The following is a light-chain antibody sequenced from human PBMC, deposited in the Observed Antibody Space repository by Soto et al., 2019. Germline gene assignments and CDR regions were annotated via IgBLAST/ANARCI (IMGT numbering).Light chain of an antibody. V-gene: IGKV4-1*01. CDR1: ESVLYSSNSKNY. J-gene: IGKJ2*01. Sequence: EIVMTQTPDSLAVSLGERATINCKSSESVLYSSNSKNYLAWYQQKSGQPPKLLIYWASTRESGVPDRFSGSGSGTDFTLTISSRQAEDVAVYYCQQYYSSPRTFGQGTKLEIK. CDR2: WAS. CDR3: QQYYSSPRT.